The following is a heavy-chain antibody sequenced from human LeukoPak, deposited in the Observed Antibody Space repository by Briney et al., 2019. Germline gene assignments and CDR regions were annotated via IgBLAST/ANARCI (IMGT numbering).Heavy chain of an antibody. J-gene: IGHJ4*02. CDR1: GFTFSSYG. Sequence: GGSLRLSCAASGFTFSSYGTHWVRQAPGKGLEWVAVISYDGSNKYYADSVKGRFTISRDNSKNTLYLQMNSLRAEDTAVYYYAKDQYYYDSSGPFDYWGQGTLVTVSS. D-gene: IGHD3-22*01. CDR3: AKDQYYYDSSGPFDY. V-gene: IGHV3-30*18. CDR2: ISYDGSNK.